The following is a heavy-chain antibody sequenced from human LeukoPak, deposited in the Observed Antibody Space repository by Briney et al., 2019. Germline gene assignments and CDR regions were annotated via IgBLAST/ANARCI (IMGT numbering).Heavy chain of an antibody. V-gene: IGHV1-69*06. J-gene: IGHJ4*02. CDR2: IIPIFGTA. CDR3: ARDGAFGGVIVGGIDY. Sequence: SVKVSCKASGGTFSSYAISWVRQAPGQGLEWMGGIIPIFGTANYAQKFLGRVTITADKSTSTAYMELSSLRSEDTAVYYCARDGAFGGVIVGGIDYWGQGTLVTVSS. D-gene: IGHD3-16*02. CDR1: GGTFSSYA.